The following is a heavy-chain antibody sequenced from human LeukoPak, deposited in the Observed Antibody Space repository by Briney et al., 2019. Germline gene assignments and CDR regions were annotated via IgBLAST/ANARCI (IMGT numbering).Heavy chain of an antibody. J-gene: IGHJ2*01. D-gene: IGHD3-16*01. V-gene: IGHV3-30-3*01. CDR2: ISYDGSNK. CDR3: AKGGHGYWDFDL. CDR1: GFTFSSYA. Sequence: QPGGSLRLSCAASGFTFSSYAMHWVRQAPGKGLEWVAVISYDGSNKYYADSVKGRFTISRDNSKNTLYLQMNSLRVEDTAVYYCAKGGHGYWDFDLWGRGTLVTVSS.